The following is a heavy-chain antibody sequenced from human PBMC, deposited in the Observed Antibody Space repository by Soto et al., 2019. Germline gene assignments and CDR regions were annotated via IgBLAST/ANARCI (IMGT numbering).Heavy chain of an antibody. J-gene: IGHJ6*03. CDR1: GDSVSSNSAA. CDR3: AGTTSHYWYYMDV. D-gene: IGHD1-7*01. CDR2: TYYSTRWYY. V-gene: IGHV6-1*01. Sequence: QVQLQESGPGLVKPSQTLSLTCVISGDSVSSNSAAWNWIRQSPSRGLEWLGRTYYSTRWYYDYAVSVRSRITVNPDTSKNQFSLQLTSVTPEDTAVYYCAGTTSHYWYYMDVWGKGTTVTVSS.